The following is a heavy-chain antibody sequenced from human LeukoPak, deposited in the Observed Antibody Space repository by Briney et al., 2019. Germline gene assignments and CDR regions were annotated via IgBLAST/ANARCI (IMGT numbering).Heavy chain of an antibody. Sequence: PGGSLRLSCAASGFTFNIYAMSWVRLAPAKGLQWVASMCGSAGCTYYADSVKGRFTISRDNSKNILYLQMNSLRAEDTAIYYCARDRPNYHEDNGHHYKRDGDHWGQGTLVTVSS. CDR2: MCGSAGCT. V-gene: IGHV3-23*01. J-gene: IGHJ5*02. CDR3: ARDRPNYHEDNGHHYKRDGDH. CDR1: GFTFNIYA. D-gene: IGHD1-14*01.